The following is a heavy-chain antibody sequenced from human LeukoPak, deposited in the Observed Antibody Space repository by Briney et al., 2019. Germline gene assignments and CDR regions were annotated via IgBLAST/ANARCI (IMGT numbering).Heavy chain of an antibody. Sequence: GGSLRLSCAASGFTFDDYAMHWVRQAPGKGLEWVSGISWNSGSIGYADSVKGRFTISRDNAKNTLYLQMNSLRAEDTAVYYCARASTGGYNWFDPWGQGTLVTVSS. J-gene: IGHJ5*02. CDR2: ISWNSGSI. D-gene: IGHD7-27*01. CDR1: GFTFDDYA. V-gene: IGHV3-9*01. CDR3: ARASTGGYNWFDP.